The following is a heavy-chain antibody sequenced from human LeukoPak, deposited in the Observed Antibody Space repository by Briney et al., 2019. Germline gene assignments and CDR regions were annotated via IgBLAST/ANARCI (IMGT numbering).Heavy chain of an antibody. Sequence: SVKVSCKASGGTFSSYAISWVRQAPGQGLKWMGRIIPIFGIANYAQKFQGRVTITADKSTSTAYMELSSLRSEDTAVYCCARLDYYDSSGYGKGFDPWGQGTLVTVSS. J-gene: IGHJ5*02. V-gene: IGHV1-69*04. CDR2: IIPIFGIA. CDR1: GGTFSSYA. CDR3: ARLDYYDSSGYGKGFDP. D-gene: IGHD3-22*01.